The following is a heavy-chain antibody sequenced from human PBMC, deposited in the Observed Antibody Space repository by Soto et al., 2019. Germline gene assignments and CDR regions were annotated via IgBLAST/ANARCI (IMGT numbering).Heavy chain of an antibody. CDR3: AKEGEEGPYYYYGMDV. CDR2: INSDGSST. Sequence: EVQLVESGGGLVQPGGSLRLSCAASGFTFSSYWMHWVLQAPGKGLVWVSRINSDGSSTSYADSVKGRFTISRDNAKNTLYLQMNSLRAEDTAVYYCAKEGEEGPYYYYGMDVWGQGTTVTVSS. CDR1: GFTFSSYW. J-gene: IGHJ6*02. D-gene: IGHD1-26*01. V-gene: IGHV3-74*01.